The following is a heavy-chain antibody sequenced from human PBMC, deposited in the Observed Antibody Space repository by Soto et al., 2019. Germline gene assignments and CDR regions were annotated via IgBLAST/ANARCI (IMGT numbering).Heavy chain of an antibody. J-gene: IGHJ5*01. D-gene: IGHD1-1*01. CDR1: GYSFYNSV. CDR2: ISVFNGYA. Sequence: QVQLVQSGPELKKPGASVKVSCKTSGYSFYNSVISWVRQAPGQGVECMGWISVFNGYAHYAEKFQGRVSMTADTLTSTAYLELRGLRSDDTAMYYCSKNGTSWFASWGQGTPVTVSS. CDR3: SKNGTSWFAS. V-gene: IGHV1-18*01.